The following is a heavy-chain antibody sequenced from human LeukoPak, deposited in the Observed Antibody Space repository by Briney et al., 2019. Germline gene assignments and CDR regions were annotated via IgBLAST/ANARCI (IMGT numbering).Heavy chain of an antibody. Sequence: PGWALRVSYPACGWSLSRKHMRWLRQAPGKGREGVSLSYSCCRTSYLDSVKRRLTISRDNSKNTLYLQMNSLRAEDTAVYYCARDAPDSSGWGHFDYWGQGTLVTVSS. D-gene: IGHD6-19*01. V-gene: IGHV3-66*03. J-gene: IGHJ4*02. CDR2: SYSCCRT. CDR3: ARDAPDSSGWGHFDY. CDR1: GWSLSRKH.